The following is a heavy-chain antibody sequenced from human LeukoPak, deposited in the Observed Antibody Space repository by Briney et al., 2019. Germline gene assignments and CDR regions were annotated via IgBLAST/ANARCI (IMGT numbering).Heavy chain of an antibody. V-gene: IGHV4-39*01. CDR3: ARHPLLWDYGSGSHYPDY. D-gene: IGHD3-10*01. CDR1: GGSISSSSYY. J-gene: IGHJ4*02. Sequence: SETLSLTCTVSGGSISSSSYYWGWIRQPPGKGLEWIGSICYSGSTYYNPSLKSRVTISVDTSKNQFSLKLSSVTAADTAVYYCARHPLLWDYGSGSHYPDYWGQGTLVTVSS. CDR2: ICYSGST.